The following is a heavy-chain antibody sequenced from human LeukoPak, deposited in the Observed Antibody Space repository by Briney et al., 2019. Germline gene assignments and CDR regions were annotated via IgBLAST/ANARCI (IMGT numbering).Heavy chain of an antibody. CDR2: IYYSGST. Sequence: SETLSLTCTVSGGSISSYYWSWIRQPPGKGLEWIGYIYYSGSTNYNPSLKSRVTISVGTSKNQFSLKLSSVTAADTAVYYCARATGYYYGSGSYFWFDPWGQGTLVTVSS. V-gene: IGHV4-59*01. CDR3: ARATGYYYGSGSYFWFDP. D-gene: IGHD3-10*01. J-gene: IGHJ5*02. CDR1: GGSISSYY.